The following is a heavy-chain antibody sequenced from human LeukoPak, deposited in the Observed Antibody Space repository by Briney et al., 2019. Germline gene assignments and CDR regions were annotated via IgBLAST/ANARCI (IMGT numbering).Heavy chain of an antibody. CDR3: ARARGGSRWLQSPSYYYYMDV. V-gene: IGHV4-34*01. CDR2: INHSGST. CDR1: GGSFSGYY. J-gene: IGHJ6*03. Sequence: SETLSLTCAVYGGSFSGYYWSWIRQPPGKGLEWIGEINHSGSTNYNPSLESRVTISVDTSKNKFSLKLSSVTAADTAVYYRARARGGSRWLQSPSYYYYMDVWGKGTTVTVSS. D-gene: IGHD5-24*01.